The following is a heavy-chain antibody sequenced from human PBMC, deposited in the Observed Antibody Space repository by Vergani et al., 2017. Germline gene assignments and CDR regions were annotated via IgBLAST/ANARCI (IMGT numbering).Heavy chain of an antibody. CDR1: GGSFNSYY. CDR2: IYSTGST. V-gene: IGHV4-59*13. D-gene: IGHD3-9*01. J-gene: IGHJ6*02. CDR3: ARVMYRDXASTGYRLEGMDI. Sequence: QVQLEESGPGLVKPSETLSLTCTVFGGSFNSYYWSWIRPSPGKGLEWIGYIYSTGSTNYNLSLNSRVTMSVDTSKNQFSLKLRSVTSADTAVDFCARVMYRDXASTGYRLEGMDIWGQGTTVTISS.